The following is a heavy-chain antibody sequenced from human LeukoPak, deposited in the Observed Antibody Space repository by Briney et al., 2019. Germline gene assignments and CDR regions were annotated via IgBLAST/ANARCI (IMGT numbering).Heavy chain of an antibody. V-gene: IGHV3-74*03. J-gene: IGHJ4*02. CDR3: VRDRVGPDY. CDR2: ITDDATT. D-gene: IGHD1-26*01. Sequence: GGSLKLSCAASGFTFSSASMHWVRQAPGTGLVWVSRITDDATTTYADSVRGRFTISRDNAKNILYLQMNSLRAEDTAVYYCVRDRVGPDYWGQGTLVTVSS. CDR1: GFTFSSAS.